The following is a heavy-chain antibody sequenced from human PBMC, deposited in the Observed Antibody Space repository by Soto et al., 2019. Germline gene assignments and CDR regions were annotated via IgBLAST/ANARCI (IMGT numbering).Heavy chain of an antibody. D-gene: IGHD4-17*01. Sequence: EVQLLESGGGLVQPGGSLRLSCAASGFNFSSHSMTWVRQTPGKGLEWVSAISGGGDTTYFADSVKGRLTISRDNSKNTLYLQMNSLRAEDTAVYYCAKLTTHWGQGTLVTVSS. V-gene: IGHV3-23*01. CDR3: AKLTTH. CDR1: GFNFSSHS. CDR2: ISGGGDTT. J-gene: IGHJ4*02.